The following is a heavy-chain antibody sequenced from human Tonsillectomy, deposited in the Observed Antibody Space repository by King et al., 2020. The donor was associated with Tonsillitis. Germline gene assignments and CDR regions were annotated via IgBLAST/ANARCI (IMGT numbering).Heavy chain of an antibody. J-gene: IGHJ6*02. CDR3: ARLRYSSGWDYYYGMDV. Sequence: QLQESGPGLVKPSETLSLTCTVSGGSISSYYWSWIRQPPGKGLEWFAYIYYSGSTNYNPSLKSRVTISVDTSKNQFSLKLSSVTAADTAVYYCARLRYSSGWDYYYGMDVWGQGTTVTVSS. D-gene: IGHD6-19*01. V-gene: IGHV4-59*08. CDR2: IYYSGST. CDR1: GGSISSYY.